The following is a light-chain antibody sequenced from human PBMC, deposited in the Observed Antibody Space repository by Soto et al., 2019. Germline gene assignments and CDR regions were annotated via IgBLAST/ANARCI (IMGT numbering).Light chain of an antibody. CDR2: GAS. CDR1: QSVSSN. J-gene: IGKJ1*01. CDR3: QQYNNWWT. Sequence: EIVMTQSPATLSVSPGERATLSCRASQSVSSNLAWYQQKPGQAPRLLIYGASTRAIGIPARFSGSGSGTEFTLTLSSLHSEDCAVYYCQQYNNWWTFGQGTKVEIK. V-gene: IGKV3-15*01.